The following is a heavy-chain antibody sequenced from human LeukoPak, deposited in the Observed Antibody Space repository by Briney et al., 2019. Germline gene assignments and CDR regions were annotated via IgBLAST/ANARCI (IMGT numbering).Heavy chain of an antibody. CDR2: INHSGST. CDR3: ARVTGYVMEDYFDY. CDR1: GGSFSGYY. V-gene: IGHV4-34*01. D-gene: IGHD6-13*01. J-gene: IGHJ4*02. Sequence: SETLSPTCAVYGGSFSGYYWSWIRQPPGKGLEWIGEINHSGSTNYSPSLKSRVTISLDTSRNQFSLKLNSVTAADTAVYYCARVTGYVMEDYFDYWGQGTLVTVSS.